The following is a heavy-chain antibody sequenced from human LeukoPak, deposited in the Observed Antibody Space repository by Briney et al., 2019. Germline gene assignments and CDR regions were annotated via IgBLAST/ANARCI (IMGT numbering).Heavy chain of an antibody. CDR3: ARGSPEGGLY. CDR1: GGSINTTY. Sequence: SETLSLTCSASGGSINTTYWSWIRQPPGKGLEWIGNIHYSGSTNYNSSLKSRVSISVDTSKNQFSLKMISVTTADTAVYYCARGSPEGGLYWGQGTLVTVSS. J-gene: IGHJ4*02. V-gene: IGHV4-59*01. CDR2: IHYSGST. D-gene: IGHD3-16*01.